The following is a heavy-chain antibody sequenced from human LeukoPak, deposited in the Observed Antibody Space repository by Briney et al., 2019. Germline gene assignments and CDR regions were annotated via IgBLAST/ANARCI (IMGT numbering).Heavy chain of an antibody. CDR3: ARQDKYSSGWFDY. CDR1: GGSISSNEYY. V-gene: IGHV4-39*07. CDR2: MYYSGST. J-gene: IGHJ4*02. Sequence: PSETLSLTCNVSGGSISSNEYYWVWLRQPPGMGLEWLANMYYSGSTYYNPSLKSRVTISIDTSKNQLSLKLSSVTAADTAVYYCARQDKYSSGWFDYWGQGTLVTVSS. D-gene: IGHD6-19*01.